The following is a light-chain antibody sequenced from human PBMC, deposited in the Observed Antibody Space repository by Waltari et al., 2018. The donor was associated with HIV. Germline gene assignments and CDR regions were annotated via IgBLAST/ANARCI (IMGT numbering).Light chain of an antibody. CDR2: GAS. Sequence: DIVLTQSPGTLYLSPGERAALSCRASQSVNNNFLVWFQQKHGQAHTLLIYGASRRATGIPDMFTCSGSGTDFTLIINRLEPEDCAVYYCQQYSNLPLTFGGGTKVEIK. CDR1: QSVNNNF. V-gene: IGKV3-20*01. J-gene: IGKJ4*01. CDR3: QQYSNLPLT.